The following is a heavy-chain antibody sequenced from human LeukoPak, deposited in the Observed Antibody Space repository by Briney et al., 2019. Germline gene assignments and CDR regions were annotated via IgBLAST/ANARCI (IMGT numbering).Heavy chain of an antibody. D-gene: IGHD1-26*01. V-gene: IGHV3-23*01. Sequence: GGSLRLXCAASGFTFSSYAMSWVRQAPGKGLEWVSAISGSGGSTYYADSVKGRFTISRDNSKNTLYLQMNSLRAEDTAVYYCAKDTNSGSYINYFDYWGQGTLVTVSS. CDR1: GFTFSSYA. CDR2: ISGSGGST. J-gene: IGHJ4*02. CDR3: AKDTNSGSYINYFDY.